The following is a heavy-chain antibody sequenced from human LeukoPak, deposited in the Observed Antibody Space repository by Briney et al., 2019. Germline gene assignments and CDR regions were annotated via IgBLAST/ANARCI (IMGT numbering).Heavy chain of an antibody. CDR1: GFTFSSYG. D-gene: IGHD4-23*01. J-gene: IGHJ4*02. V-gene: IGHV3-33*01. Sequence: GGSLRLSCAASGFTFSSYGMHWVRQAPGKGLEWVAVIWYDGSNKYYADSVKGRFTISRDNSKNTLYLQMNSLRAEDTAVYYCAREANSLAFVYWGQGTLVTVSS. CDR3: AREANSLAFVY. CDR2: IWYDGSNK.